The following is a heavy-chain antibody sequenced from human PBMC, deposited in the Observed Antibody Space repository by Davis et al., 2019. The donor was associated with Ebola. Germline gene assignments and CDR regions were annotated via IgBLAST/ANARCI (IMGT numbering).Heavy chain of an antibody. V-gene: IGHV6-1*01. D-gene: IGHD5-12*01. CDR2: TYHSSKWYT. CDR1: GDSVAGGTGG. CDR3: ARGWLRSDLDV. J-gene: IGHJ6*04. Sequence: PSETLSLTCAISGDSVAGGTGGWNWIRQSPSRGLEWLGRTYHSSKWYTGYAESVKSRINISPDTAKNQFSLHLNSVTPEDTAVYYCARGWLRSDLDVWGKGAAVIVSS.